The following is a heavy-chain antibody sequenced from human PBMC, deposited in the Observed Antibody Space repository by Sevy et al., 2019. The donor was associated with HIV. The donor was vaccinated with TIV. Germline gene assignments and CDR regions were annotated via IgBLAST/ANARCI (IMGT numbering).Heavy chain of an antibody. Sequence: GGSLRLSCAASGFTFSRYWMHWVRQAPGKGLVWVSRINIDGSSTSYADSVKVRFTISRANAKNTLYLQMNSLRGEDTAVYYCGREGASSSWYWFDPWGQGTLVTVSS. CDR3: GREGASSSWYWFDP. V-gene: IGHV3-74*01. CDR1: GFTFSRYW. CDR2: INIDGSST. J-gene: IGHJ5*02. D-gene: IGHD6-13*01.